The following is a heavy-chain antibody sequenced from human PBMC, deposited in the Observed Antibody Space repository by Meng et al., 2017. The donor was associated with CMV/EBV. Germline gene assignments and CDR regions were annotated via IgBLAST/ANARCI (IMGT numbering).Heavy chain of an antibody. Sequence: GGSLRLSCAASGFTFSSYSMNWVRQAPGKGLEWVSSISSSSSYIYYADSVKGRFTISRDNAKNSLYLQMNSLRAEDPAVYYCAREGGENFGVVITYYYYYGMDVWGQGTTVTVSS. CDR3: AREGGENFGVVITYYYYYGMDV. CDR1: GFTFSSYS. CDR2: ISSSSSYI. J-gene: IGHJ6*02. D-gene: IGHD3-3*01. V-gene: IGHV3-21*01.